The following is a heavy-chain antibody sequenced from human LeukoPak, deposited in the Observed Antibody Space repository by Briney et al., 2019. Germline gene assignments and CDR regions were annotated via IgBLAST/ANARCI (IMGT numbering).Heavy chain of an antibody. CDR3: ARDEYYYDSSGSY. D-gene: IGHD3-22*01. Sequence: GGSLRLSCAASGFTFSSYWMSWVRHAPGKGLELVANIKQDGSEKYYVDSVKGRFTISRDNAKNSLYLQMNSLRAEDTAVYYCARDEYYYDSSGSYWGQGTLVTVSS. J-gene: IGHJ4*02. V-gene: IGHV3-7*01. CDR2: IKQDGSEK. CDR1: GFTFSSYW.